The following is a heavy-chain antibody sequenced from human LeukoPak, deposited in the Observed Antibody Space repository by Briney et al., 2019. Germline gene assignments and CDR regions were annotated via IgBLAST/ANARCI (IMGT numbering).Heavy chain of an antibody. V-gene: IGHV1-46*01. CDR3: ARGSGNYYGSGSPAFVY. J-gene: IGHJ4*02. CDR2: INPSGGST. Sequence: ASPKVSCTASLYTPSSYYIHWVRQAPGQGLEWMGIINPSGGSTSYAQKFHGRVTMTRDTSTSTVYMELSSLRSEDTAVYYCARGSGNYYGSGSPAFVYWGQGTLVTVSS. CDR1: LYTPSSYY. D-gene: IGHD3-10*01.